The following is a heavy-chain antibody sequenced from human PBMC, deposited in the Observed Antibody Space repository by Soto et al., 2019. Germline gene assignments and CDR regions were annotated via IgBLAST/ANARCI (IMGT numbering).Heavy chain of an antibody. J-gene: IGHJ6*02. CDR2: FYYSGST. V-gene: IGHV4-39*01. CDR3: ARHNPANYYYYGMDV. Sequence: PSETLSLTCTVSGGSISRNSFYWGWIRQPPGKGLEWFGNFYYSGSTYYNPSLKSRVTISVDTSKNQFSLKLSSVTAADTAVYYCARHNPANYYYYGMDVWGQGTTVTVSS. CDR1: GGSISRNSFY.